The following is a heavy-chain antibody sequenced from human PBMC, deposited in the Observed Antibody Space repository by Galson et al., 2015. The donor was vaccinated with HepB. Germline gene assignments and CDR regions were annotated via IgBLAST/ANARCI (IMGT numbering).Heavy chain of an antibody. V-gene: IGHV3-21*01. CDR1: GFTFSSYS. J-gene: IGHJ6*02. CDR3: ARDGITMVRGVIYYGMDV. D-gene: IGHD3-10*01. Sequence: SLRLSCAASGFTFSSYSMNWVHQAPGKGLEWVSSISSSSSYIYYADSVKGRFTISRDNAKNSLYLQMNSLRAEDTAVYYCARDGITMVRGVIYYGMDVWGQGTTVTVSS. CDR2: ISSSSSYI.